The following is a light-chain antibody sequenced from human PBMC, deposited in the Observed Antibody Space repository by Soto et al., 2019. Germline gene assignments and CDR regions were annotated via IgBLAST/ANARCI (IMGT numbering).Light chain of an antibody. CDR3: SSYTSSSTPCV. Sequence: QSVLTQPASVSGSPGQSITISCTGTSSDVGAYNYVSWYQQHPGKAPKLMIYEVSNRPSGVSNRFSGSKSGNTASLTISGLQAEDEADYYCSSYTSSSTPCVFGTGTQLTVL. V-gene: IGLV2-14*01. J-gene: IGLJ1*01. CDR1: SSDVGAYNY. CDR2: EVS.